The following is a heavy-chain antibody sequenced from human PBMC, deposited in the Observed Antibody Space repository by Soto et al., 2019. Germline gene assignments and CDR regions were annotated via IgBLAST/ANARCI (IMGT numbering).Heavy chain of an antibody. CDR1: GFTFSSYW. V-gene: IGHV3-7*05. CDR2: IKQDGSEK. CDR3: ARVGADYYDSSAQAGAFDI. Sequence: GGSLRLPCAASGFTFSSYWMSWVRQAPGKGLEWVANIKQDGSEKYYVDSVKGRFTISRDNAKNSLYLQMNSLRAEDTAVYYCARVGADYYDSSAQAGAFDIWGQGTMVT. J-gene: IGHJ3*02. D-gene: IGHD3-22*01.